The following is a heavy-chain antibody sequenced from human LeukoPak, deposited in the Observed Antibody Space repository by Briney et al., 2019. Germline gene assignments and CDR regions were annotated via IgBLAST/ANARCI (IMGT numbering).Heavy chain of an antibody. J-gene: IGHJ4*02. CDR1: GGSISSGGYY. Sequence: SQTLSLTCTVSGGSISSGGYYWSWIRQHPGKGLEWIGYISYSGGTYYNPSLKSRVTISVDTSKNQFSLKLSSVTAAYAAVYYCARVVMVRGVVIKVTYYFDYWGQGTLVTVSS. CDR3: ARVVMVRGVVIKVTYYFDY. CDR2: ISYSGGT. D-gene: IGHD3-10*01. V-gene: IGHV4-31*03.